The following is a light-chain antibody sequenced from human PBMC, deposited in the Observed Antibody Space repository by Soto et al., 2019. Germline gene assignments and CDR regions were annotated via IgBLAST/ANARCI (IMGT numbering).Light chain of an antibody. CDR3: QQEYSTPLT. V-gene: IGKV4-1*01. CDR1: QSVLYSSNNKNY. J-gene: IGKJ4*01. CDR2: WAS. Sequence: DIVMTQSPDSLTVSLGERATINCKSSQSVLYSSNNKNYLAWLQQKPGQPPKLLISWASTRESGVPDRFSSSGYGTNFTLTISILQAEDVALYYCQQEYSTPLTFGGGTKVEIK.